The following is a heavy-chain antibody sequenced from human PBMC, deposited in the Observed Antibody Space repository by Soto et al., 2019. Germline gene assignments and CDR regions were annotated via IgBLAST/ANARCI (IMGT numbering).Heavy chain of an antibody. D-gene: IGHD6-13*01. CDR3: ASFKYSSSWPHFAY. J-gene: IGHJ4*02. Sequence: GASVKVSCKASGYTFTSYAMHWVRQAPGQRLEWMGWINAGNGNTKYSQKFQGRVTITRDTSASTAYLQWSSLKASDTAMYYCASFKYSSSWPHFAYWGQGTLVTVSS. CDR2: INAGNGNT. V-gene: IGHV1-3*01. CDR1: GYTFTSYA.